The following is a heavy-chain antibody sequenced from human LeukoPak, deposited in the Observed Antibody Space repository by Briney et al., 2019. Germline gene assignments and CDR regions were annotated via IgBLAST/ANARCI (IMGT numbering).Heavy chain of an antibody. Sequence: GGSLRLSCAASGFTFSSYSMNWVRQAPGKGLEWVSSISSSSYIYYADSVKGRFTISRDNAKNSLYLQMNSLRAEDTAVYYCARIDWNDELVDYWGQGTLVTVSS. CDR3: ARIDWNDELVDY. CDR2: ISSSSYI. D-gene: IGHD1-1*01. CDR1: GFTFSSYS. V-gene: IGHV3-21*01. J-gene: IGHJ4*02.